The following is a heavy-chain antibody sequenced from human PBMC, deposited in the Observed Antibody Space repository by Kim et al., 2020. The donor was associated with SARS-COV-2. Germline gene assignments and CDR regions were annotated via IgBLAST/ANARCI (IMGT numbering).Heavy chain of an antibody. J-gene: IGHJ6*02. D-gene: IGHD3-9*01. CDR3: ARYLTSYGLDV. CDR2: R. Sequence: REYLDSARGRFTISRDSAGNSMSLQMSSLRPEDTAAYFCARYLTSYGLDVWGQGTTVIVSS. V-gene: IGHV3-7*04.